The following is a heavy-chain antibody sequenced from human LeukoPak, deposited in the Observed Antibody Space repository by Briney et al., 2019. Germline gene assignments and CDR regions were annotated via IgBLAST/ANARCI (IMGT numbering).Heavy chain of an antibody. Sequence: GGSLRLSCAASGFTFDDYAMHWVRQAPGKGLEWVSGISWNSGSIGYADSVKGRFTISRDNAKNSLYLQMNSLRAEDTAVYYCARGGDGYIDYWGQGTLVTVSS. CDR2: ISWNSGSI. V-gene: IGHV3-9*01. CDR1: GFTFDDYA. J-gene: IGHJ4*02. D-gene: IGHD3-16*01. CDR3: ARGGDGYIDY.